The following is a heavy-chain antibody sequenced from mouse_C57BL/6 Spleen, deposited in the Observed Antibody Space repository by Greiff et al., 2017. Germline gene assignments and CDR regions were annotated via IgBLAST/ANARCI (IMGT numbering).Heavy chain of an antibody. CDR2: INYDGSST. Sequence: EVHLVESEGGLVQPGSSMKLSCTASGFTFSDYYMAWVRQVPEKGLEWVANINYDGSSTYYLDSLKSRFIISRDNAKNILYLQMSSLKSEDTATYYCARGASYSTTGFDYWGQGTTLTVSS. CDR3: ARGASYSTTGFDY. V-gene: IGHV5-16*01. J-gene: IGHJ2*01. CDR1: GFTFSDYY. D-gene: IGHD2-1*01.